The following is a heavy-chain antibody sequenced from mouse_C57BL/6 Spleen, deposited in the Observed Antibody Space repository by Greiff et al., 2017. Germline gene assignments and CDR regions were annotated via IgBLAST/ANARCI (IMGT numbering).Heavy chain of an antibody. CDR3: AREGGYYCGSRSLYAMDY. V-gene: IGHV1-81*01. D-gene: IGHD1-1*01. Sequence: VQLQQSGAELARPGASVKLSCKASGYTFTSYGISWVKQRTGQGLEWIGEIYPRSGNTYYNEKFKGKATLTADKSSSTSYVELRSLTSEDSAVYFCAREGGYYCGSRSLYAMDYWGQGTSVTVSS. J-gene: IGHJ4*01. CDR2: IYPRSGNT. CDR1: GYTFTSYG.